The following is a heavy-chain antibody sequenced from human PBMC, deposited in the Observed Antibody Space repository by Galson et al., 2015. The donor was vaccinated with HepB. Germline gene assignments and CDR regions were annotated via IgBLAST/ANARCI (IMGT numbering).Heavy chain of an antibody. CDR2: INHSGST. Sequence: ETLSLTCTVSGGSVSSGSYYWSWIRQPPGKGLEWIGEINHSGSTNYNPSLKSRVTISVDTSKNQFSLKLSSVTAADTAVYYCARGYIGVVMRYWGQGTLVTVSS. CDR3: ARGYIGVVMRY. V-gene: IGHV4-39*07. D-gene: IGHD3-3*01. CDR1: GGSVSSGSYY. J-gene: IGHJ4*02.